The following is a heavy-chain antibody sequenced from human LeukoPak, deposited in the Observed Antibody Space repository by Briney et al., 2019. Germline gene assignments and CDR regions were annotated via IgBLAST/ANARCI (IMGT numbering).Heavy chain of an antibody. Sequence: GSLRLSCAASGFTFSSYSMNWVRQAPGKGLEWVSAISGSGGSTYYADSVKGRFTISRDNSKNTLYLQMNSLRAEDTAVYYCAKTDIVVVPAAFDYWGQGTLVTVSS. D-gene: IGHD2-2*01. V-gene: IGHV3-23*01. CDR2: ISGSGGST. CDR1: GFTFSSYS. J-gene: IGHJ4*02. CDR3: AKTDIVVVPAAFDY.